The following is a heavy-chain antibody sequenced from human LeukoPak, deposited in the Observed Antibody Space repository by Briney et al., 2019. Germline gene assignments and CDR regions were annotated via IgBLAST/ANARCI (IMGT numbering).Heavy chain of an antibody. J-gene: IGHJ4*02. CDR3: ARSITGTTSGY. CDR1: GYTFTSYD. CDR2: INPNSGGT. V-gene: IGHV1-2*02. D-gene: IGHD1-20*01. Sequence: ASVKVSCKASGYTFTSYDINWVRQATGQGLEWMGWINPNSGGTNYAQKFQGRVTMTRDTSISTAYMELSRLRSDDTAVYYCARSITGTTSGYWGQGTLVTVSS.